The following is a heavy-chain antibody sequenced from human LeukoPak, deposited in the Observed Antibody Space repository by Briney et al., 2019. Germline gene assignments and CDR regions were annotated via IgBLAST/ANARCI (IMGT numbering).Heavy chain of an antibody. CDR3: ARERLAAADY. V-gene: IGHV3-7*01. D-gene: IGHD6-13*01. CDR1: GFTFSSYA. J-gene: IGHJ4*02. Sequence: GGSLRLSCAASGFTFSSYAMSWVRQAPGKGLEWVANIKQDGSEKYYVDSVKGRFTISRDNAKNSLYLQMNSLRAEDTAVYYCARERLAAADYWGQGTLVTVSS. CDR2: IKQDGSEK.